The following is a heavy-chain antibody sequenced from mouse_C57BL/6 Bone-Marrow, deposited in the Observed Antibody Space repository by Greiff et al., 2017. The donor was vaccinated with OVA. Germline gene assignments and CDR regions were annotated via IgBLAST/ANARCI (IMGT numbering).Heavy chain of an antibody. J-gene: IGHJ3*01. Sequence: VQLQQSGPELVKPGASVKISCKASGYTFTDYYMNWVKQSHGKSLEWIGDLNPNNGGTSYNQKFKGKATLTVDKYSSTAYMARRSLTSEDSAVYYCARDGSPAWFAYWGQGTLVTVSA. V-gene: IGHV1-26*01. CDR2: LNPNNGGT. CDR3: ARDGSPAWFAY. D-gene: IGHD1-1*01. CDR1: GYTFTDYY.